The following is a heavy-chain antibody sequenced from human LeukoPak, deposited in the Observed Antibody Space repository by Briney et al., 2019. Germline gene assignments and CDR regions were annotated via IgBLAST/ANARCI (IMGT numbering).Heavy chain of an antibody. Sequence: SETLSLTCTVSGGSISSGGYYWSWIRQPPGKGLEWIGYIYHSGSTYYNPSLKSRVTISVDRSKNQFSLKLSSVTAADTAVYYCARGDTIAAAHIERAFDPWGQGTLVTVSS. V-gene: IGHV4-30-2*01. CDR2: IYHSGST. CDR3: ARGDTIAAAHIERAFDP. D-gene: IGHD6-13*01. J-gene: IGHJ5*02. CDR1: GGSISSGGYY.